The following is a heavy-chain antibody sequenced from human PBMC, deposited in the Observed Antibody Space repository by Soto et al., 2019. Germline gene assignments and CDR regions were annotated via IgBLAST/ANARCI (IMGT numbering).Heavy chain of an antibody. CDR2: IVVGSGNT. CDR3: AAEKFATGTTDYYYGMDV. D-gene: IGHD1-7*01. CDR1: GFTFTSSA. V-gene: IGHV1-58*01. Sequence: QMQLVQSGPEVKKPGTSVKVSCKASGFTFTSSAVQWVRQARGQRLEWVGWIVVGSGNTNYAQKFQERVTITRDMSTSTAYMELSSLRSEDTAVYYWAAEKFATGTTDYYYGMDVCGQGTTVTVS. J-gene: IGHJ6*02.